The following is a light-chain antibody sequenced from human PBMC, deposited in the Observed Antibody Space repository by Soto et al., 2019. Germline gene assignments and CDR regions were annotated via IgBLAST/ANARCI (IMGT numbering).Light chain of an antibody. V-gene: IGKV1-39*01. CDR1: QSISIY. Sequence: DIQMTQSPSSLSASVGDRVTITCRASQSISIYLYCYQLKPGKAPNLVMYGASYLKSEVPTRFSGSGSGTEFALTISSLQPEDFAIYYCQQNYTTPEITFGQGTRLDIK. CDR3: QQNYTTPEIT. CDR2: GAS. J-gene: IGKJ5*01.